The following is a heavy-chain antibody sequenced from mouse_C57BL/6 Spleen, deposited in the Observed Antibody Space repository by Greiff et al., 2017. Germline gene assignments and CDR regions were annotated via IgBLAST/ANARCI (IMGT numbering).Heavy chain of an antibody. D-gene: IGHD1-1*01. CDR1: GFTFSDYY. CDR3: AREGGTVVAPYAMDY. V-gene: IGHV5-16*01. CDR2: INYDGSST. J-gene: IGHJ4*01. Sequence: EVKVVESEGGLVQPGSSMKLSCTASGFTFSDYYMAWVRQVPEKGLEWVANINYDGSSTYYLDSLKSRFIISRDNAKNILYLQMSSLKSEDTATYYCAREGGTVVAPYAMDYWGQGTSVTVSS.